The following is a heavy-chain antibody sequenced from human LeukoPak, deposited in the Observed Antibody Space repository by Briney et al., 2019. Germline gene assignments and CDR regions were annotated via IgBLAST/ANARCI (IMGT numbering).Heavy chain of an antibody. J-gene: IGHJ4*02. CDR1: GFSFSSYG. CDR2: IWYDGSNE. D-gene: IGHD1-26*01. V-gene: IGHV3-33*01. CDR3: ARDYLVGANVEYYFDS. Sequence: GGSLRLSCAASGFSFSSYGIHWVRQAPGKGLEWVAVIWYDGSNEYYADSVKGRFTISRDNSKNTLFLQMNSLRAEDTAVYFCARDYLVGANVEYYFDSWGQGTLVTVSS.